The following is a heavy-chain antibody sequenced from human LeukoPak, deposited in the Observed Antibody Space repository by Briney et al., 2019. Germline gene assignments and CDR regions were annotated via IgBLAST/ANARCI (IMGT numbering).Heavy chain of an antibody. V-gene: IGHV3-64*01. D-gene: IGHD1-26*01. CDR2: ISSNGGST. CDR3: AKVWGSGSGSYSYYFDY. CDR1: GFTFSSYA. J-gene: IGHJ4*02. Sequence: GGSLRLSCAASGFTFSSYAMHWVRQAPGKGLEYVSAISSNGGSTYYANSVKGRFTISRDNSKNTLYLQMNSLRAEDTAVYYCAKVWGSGSGSYSYYFDYWGQGTLVTVSS.